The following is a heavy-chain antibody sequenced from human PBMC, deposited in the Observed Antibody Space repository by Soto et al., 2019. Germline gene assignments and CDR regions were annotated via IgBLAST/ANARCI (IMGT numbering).Heavy chain of an antibody. D-gene: IGHD4-17*01. J-gene: IGHJ2*01. CDR3: MIRRPPRSTLFPSRRSSDL. V-gene: IGHV3-66*01. Sequence: CHAREKKLEWVSVIYRAGSTYYADSVKGRFTISRDTSKNTLYLQMNSLRAEDTVLFFLMIRRPPRSTLFPSRRSSDL. CDR2: IYRAGST.